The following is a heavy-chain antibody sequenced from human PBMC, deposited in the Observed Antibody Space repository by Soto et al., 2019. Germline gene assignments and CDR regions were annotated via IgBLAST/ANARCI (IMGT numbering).Heavy chain of an antibody. CDR3: ARQGGYELGI. CDR1: GGSSSSSSYY. Sequence: SETLSLTCTVSGGSSSSSSYYWGWIRQPPGKGLEWIGSIYYRGTXXYXXXXXSXXXISVDKSKNQLSLKLSSVTAADTAVYYCARQGGYELGIWGRGTMVTVSS. J-gene: IGHJ3*02. CDR2: IYYRGTX. D-gene: IGHD5-12*01. V-gene: IGHV4-39*07.